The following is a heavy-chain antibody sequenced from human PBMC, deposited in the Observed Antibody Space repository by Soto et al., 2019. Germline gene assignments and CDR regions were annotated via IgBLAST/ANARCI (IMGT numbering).Heavy chain of an antibody. J-gene: IGHJ4*02. CDR3: ARWVGATSFDY. Sequence: QVQLQESGPGLVKPSQTLSLTCTVSGGSISSGGYYWSWIRQHPGKGLEWIGYIYYSGSTYYNPSSKSRVTISVDTSKTPSSLKLSSVTAADTAVYYCARWVGATSFDYWGQGTLVTVSS. V-gene: IGHV4-31*03. D-gene: IGHD1-26*01. CDR2: IYYSGST. CDR1: GGSISSGGYY.